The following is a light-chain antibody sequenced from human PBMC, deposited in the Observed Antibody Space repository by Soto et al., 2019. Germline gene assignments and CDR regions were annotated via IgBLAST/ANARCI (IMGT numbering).Light chain of an antibody. J-gene: IGKJ2*01. V-gene: IGKV1-16*02. CDR2: AAS. Sequence: DIQMTQSPSSLSASVGDRVTISCRASQDIRDYLAWFQQKPGKPPKTLIYAASRLQPGVPSKFSGSGSGTDFTRTISSLQPEDFATYYCQQYNSYPPPFGQGTRLDI. CDR1: QDIRDY. CDR3: QQYNSYPPP.